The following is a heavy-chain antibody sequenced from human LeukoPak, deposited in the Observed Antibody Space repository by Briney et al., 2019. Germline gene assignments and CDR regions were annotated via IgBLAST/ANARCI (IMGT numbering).Heavy chain of an antibody. CDR1: GFTFSSYA. CDR3: ARDGYGDYWVDY. CDR2: ISYDGSNK. V-gene: IGHV3-30*04. D-gene: IGHD4-17*01. Sequence: GGSLRLSCAASGFTFSSYAMHWVRQAPGKGLEWAAVISYDGSNKYYADSVKGRFTISRDNSKNTLYLQMNSLRAEDTAVYYCARDGYGDYWVDYWGQGTLVTVSS. J-gene: IGHJ4*02.